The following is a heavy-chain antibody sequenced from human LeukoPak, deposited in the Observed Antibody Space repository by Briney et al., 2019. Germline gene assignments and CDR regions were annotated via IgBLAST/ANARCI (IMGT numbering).Heavy chain of an antibody. CDR1: GYTFTNYG. CDR2: INAYNGDT. D-gene: IGHD2-2*01. J-gene: IGHJ6*03. CDR3: ARWGLVAPGTYYYYYMDV. V-gene: IGHV1-18*01. Sequence: ASVKVSCKASGYTFTNYGVSWVRQAPGQGLEWMGCINAYNGDTHYAQNLQGRLTMTTDTSTSMAFMELRGLRPDDTAVYFCARWGLVAPGTYYYYYMDVWGGGTTVTVSS.